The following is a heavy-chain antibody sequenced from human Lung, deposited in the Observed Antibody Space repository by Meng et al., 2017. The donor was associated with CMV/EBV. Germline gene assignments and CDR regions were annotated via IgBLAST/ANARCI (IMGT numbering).Heavy chain of an antibody. Sequence: SXTLSLXCTVSGGSISSYYWSWIRQPPGKGLEWIGYIYYSGSTNYNPSLKSRVTISVDTSKNQFSLKLSSVTAADTAVYYCARPGAAAETEGFDLWGRGTLVTVSS. CDR1: GGSISSYY. J-gene: IGHJ2*01. CDR3: ARPGAAAETEGFDL. CDR2: IYYSGST. V-gene: IGHV4-59*08. D-gene: IGHD6-13*01.